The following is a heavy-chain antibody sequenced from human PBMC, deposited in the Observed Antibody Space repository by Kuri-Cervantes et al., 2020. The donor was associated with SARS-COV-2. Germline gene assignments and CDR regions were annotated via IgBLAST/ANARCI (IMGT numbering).Heavy chain of an antibody. CDR3: ARVSFTVTTGGGGFDY. Sequence: ASVKVSCKASGGTFSSYAISWVRQAPGQGLEWMGWMNPNSGSTGYAQKFQGRVTMTRNTSISTAYMELSCLRSEDTAVYYCARVSFTVTTGGGGFDYWGQGTLVTVSS. J-gene: IGHJ4*02. CDR2: MNPNSGST. CDR1: GGTFSSYA. V-gene: IGHV1-8*02. D-gene: IGHD4-17*01.